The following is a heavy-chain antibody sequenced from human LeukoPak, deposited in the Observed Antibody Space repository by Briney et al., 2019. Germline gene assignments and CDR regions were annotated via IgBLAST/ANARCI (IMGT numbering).Heavy chain of an antibody. CDR3: ARGRGGSTSYYYFDY. D-gene: IGHD2-2*01. CDR1: GGSFSSYY. V-gene: IGHV4-34*01. CDR2: INHSGSA. Sequence: SETLSLTCTVYGGSFSSYYWSWIRQPPGKGLEWIGEINHSGSANYNPSLKSRVTISVDTSKDQFSLKLSSVTAADTAVYYCARGRGGSTSYYYFDYWGQGTLVTVSS. J-gene: IGHJ4*02.